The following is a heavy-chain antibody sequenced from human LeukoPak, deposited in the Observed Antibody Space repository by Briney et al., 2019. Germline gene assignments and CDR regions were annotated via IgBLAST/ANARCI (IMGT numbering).Heavy chain of an antibody. CDR2: ISGSGGST. D-gene: IGHD5-12*01. V-gene: IGHV3-23*01. CDR3: ARDGMATIYYYYYMDV. J-gene: IGHJ6*03. Sequence: GGSLRLSCAASGFTFSSYAMSWVRQAPGTGLEWVSAISGSGGSTYYADSVKGRFTIPRDNSNNTLYLQMNSLRAEDTAVYYCARDGMATIYYYYYMDVWGKGTTVTVSS. CDR1: GFTFSSYA.